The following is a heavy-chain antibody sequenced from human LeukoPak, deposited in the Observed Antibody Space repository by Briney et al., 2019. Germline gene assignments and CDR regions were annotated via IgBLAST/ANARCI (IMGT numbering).Heavy chain of an antibody. D-gene: IGHD3-3*01. V-gene: IGHV3-21*01. CDR3: ATEIQSYDFWSGYETNYFDY. Sequence: GGSLRLSCVASGFIFRDYTMNWVRQTPGKGLEWVSAINKGGSYMAYADSVKGRFTVSRDNSKNTLYLQMNSLRAEDTAVYYCATEIQSYDFWSGYETNYFDYWGQGTLVTVSS. CDR1: GFIFRDYT. J-gene: IGHJ4*02. CDR2: INKGGSYM.